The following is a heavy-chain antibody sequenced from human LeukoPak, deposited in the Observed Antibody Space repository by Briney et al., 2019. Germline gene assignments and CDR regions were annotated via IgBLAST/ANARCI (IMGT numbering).Heavy chain of an antibody. V-gene: IGHV1-69*04. CDR1: GGTFTSYT. D-gene: IGHD3-22*01. CDR2: IIPILGIA. Sequence: SVKVSCKASGGTFTSYTISWVRQAPGQGIEWMGRIIPILGIANYAQKFQGRVTITADKSTSTAYMELSSLRSEDTAVYYCARDVYYDSSGYPDYYYYYGMDVWCQGTTVTVSS. J-gene: IGHJ6*02. CDR3: ARDVYYDSSGYPDYYYYYGMDV.